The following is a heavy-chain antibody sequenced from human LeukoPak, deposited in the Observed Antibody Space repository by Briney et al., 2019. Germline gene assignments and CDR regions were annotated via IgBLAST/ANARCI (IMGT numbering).Heavy chain of an antibody. CDR1: GGTFSSYA. D-gene: IGHD2-8*01. V-gene: IGHV1-69*05. J-gene: IGHJ4*02. Sequence: SVKVSCKASGGTFSSYAISWVRQAPGQGLEWMGGIIPIFGTANYAQKLQGRVTMTTDTSTSTAYMELRSLRSDDTAVYYCARDLTNDYGDSWGQGTLVTVSS. CDR2: IIPIFGTA. CDR3: ARDLTNDYGDS.